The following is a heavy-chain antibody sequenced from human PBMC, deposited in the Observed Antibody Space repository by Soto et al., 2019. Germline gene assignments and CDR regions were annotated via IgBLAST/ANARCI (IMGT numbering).Heavy chain of an antibody. CDR1: GFIFDNHA. CDR2: VTWNSVAT. D-gene: IGHD3-16*01. Sequence: GGSLRLSCTASGFIFDNHAMHWVRQAPGKGLEWVAGVTWNSVATGYADSVKGRFTISRDNAKNSLYLQMNSLSAEDTAVYFCVKEGGMKYFDFWGRGTVVTSPQ. V-gene: IGHV3-9*01. J-gene: IGHJ2*01. CDR3: VKEGGMKYFDF.